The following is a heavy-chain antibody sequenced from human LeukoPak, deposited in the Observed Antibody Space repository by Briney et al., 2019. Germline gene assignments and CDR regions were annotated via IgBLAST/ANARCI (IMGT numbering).Heavy chain of an antibody. CDR1: GYSFTTYW. V-gene: IGHV5-51*01. CDR3: ARLQSLLGTTNNFDY. J-gene: IGHJ4*02. D-gene: IGHD1-26*01. CDR2: IYPADSDT. Sequence: GESLKISCMGSGYSFTTYWIGWVRQLSGKRLELMGSIYPADSDTRYSPSFQGQVTISADKSTSTSSLQRTSLTASDTAMYYCARLQSLLGTTNNFDYGGQGTLVSVSS.